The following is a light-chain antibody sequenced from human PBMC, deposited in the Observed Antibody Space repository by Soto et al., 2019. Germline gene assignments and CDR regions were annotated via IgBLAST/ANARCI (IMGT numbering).Light chain of an antibody. J-gene: IGLJ1*01. V-gene: IGLV1-44*01. CDR2: TNN. Sequence: QSVLTQPPSASGTPGQRITISRSGSGSSIGSNAVTWYLQLPRTAPKLLIYTNNQRPSGVPDRFSGSRSGTSASLAISGLQSGHEADYYYATWDDSLNGYVFGTGTKVTVL. CDR1: GSSIGSNA. CDR3: ATWDDSLNGYV.